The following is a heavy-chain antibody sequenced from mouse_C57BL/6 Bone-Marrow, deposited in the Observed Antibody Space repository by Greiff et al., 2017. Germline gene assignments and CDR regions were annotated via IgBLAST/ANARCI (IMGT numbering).Heavy chain of an antibody. CDR2: INYDGSST. CDR3: ARKGWYDYYAMDY. J-gene: IGHJ4*01. D-gene: IGHD1-1*02. Sequence: EVKLVESEGGLVQPGSSMKLSCTASGFTFSDYYMAWVRQVPEKGLEWVANINYDGSSTYYLDSLKSRFIISRDNAKNILYLQMSSLKSEDTATYYCARKGWYDYYAMDYWGQGTSVTVSS. CDR1: GFTFSDYY. V-gene: IGHV5-16*01.